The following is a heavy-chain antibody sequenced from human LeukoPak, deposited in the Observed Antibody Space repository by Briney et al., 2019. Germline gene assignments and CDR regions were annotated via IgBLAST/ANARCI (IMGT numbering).Heavy chain of an antibody. Sequence: SETLSLTCTVSGGSLRSGSYYWSWIRQPAGKGLEWIGRIYNRGSANYNPSLKSRVTMSEDTSKNQFSLKLTSVTAADTAVYYCARGHGSFDSWGQGTLVTVSA. CDR1: GGSLRSGSYY. J-gene: IGHJ4*02. D-gene: IGHD1-26*01. V-gene: IGHV4-61*02. CDR3: ARGHGSFDS. CDR2: IYNRGSA.